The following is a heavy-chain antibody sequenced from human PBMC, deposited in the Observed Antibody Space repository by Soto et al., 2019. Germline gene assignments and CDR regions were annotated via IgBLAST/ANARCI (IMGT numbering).Heavy chain of an antibody. Sequence: SVKVSCKASGGTFSSYAISWVRQAPGQGLEWMGGIIPIFGTANYAQKFQGRVTITADESTSTAYMELSSLRSEDTAVYYCARPAAISSSYYYGMDVWGQGTTVTVSS. CDR3: ARPAAISSSYYYGMDV. D-gene: IGHD6-6*01. CDR1: GGTFSSYA. CDR2: IIPIFGTA. J-gene: IGHJ6*02. V-gene: IGHV1-69*13.